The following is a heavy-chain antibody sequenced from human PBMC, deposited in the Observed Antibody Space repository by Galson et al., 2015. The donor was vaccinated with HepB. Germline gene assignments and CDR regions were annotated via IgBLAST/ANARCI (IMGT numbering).Heavy chain of an antibody. Sequence: SVKVSCKASGFTFTSSAVQWVRQARGQRLEWIGWIVVGSGNTNYAQKFQERVTITRDMSTSTAYMELSSLRSEDTAVYYCAAMGTRAAAGTRDAFDIWGQGTMVTVSS. V-gene: IGHV1-58*01. CDR3: AAMGTRAAAGTRDAFDI. J-gene: IGHJ3*02. CDR2: IVVGSGNT. CDR1: GFTFTSSA. D-gene: IGHD6-13*01.